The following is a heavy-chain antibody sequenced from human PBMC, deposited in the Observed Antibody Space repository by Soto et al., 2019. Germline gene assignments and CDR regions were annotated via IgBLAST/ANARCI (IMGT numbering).Heavy chain of an antibody. CDR1: GGSISSYY. CDR3: ARDLASSGWSNWFDP. Sequence: PSETLSLTCTVSGGSISSYYWSWIRQPAGKGLEWIGRIYTSGSTNYNPSLKSRVTMSVDTSKNQFSLKLSSVAAADTTVYYCARDLASSGWSNWFDPWGQGTLVTVSS. J-gene: IGHJ5*02. V-gene: IGHV4-4*07. D-gene: IGHD6-19*01. CDR2: IYTSGST.